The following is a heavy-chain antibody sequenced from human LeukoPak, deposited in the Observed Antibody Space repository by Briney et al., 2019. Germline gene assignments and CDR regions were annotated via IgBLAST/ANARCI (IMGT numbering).Heavy chain of an antibody. CDR3: ARGASSGWYQLHFDY. CDR2: INAGNGNT. Sequence: ASVKVSCKASGGTFSSYAISWVRQAPGQRLEWMGWINAGNGNTKYSQKFQGRVTITRDTSASTAYMELSSLRSEDTAVYYCARGASSGWYQLHFDYWGQGTLVTVSS. J-gene: IGHJ4*02. V-gene: IGHV1-3*01. CDR1: GGTFSSYA. D-gene: IGHD6-19*01.